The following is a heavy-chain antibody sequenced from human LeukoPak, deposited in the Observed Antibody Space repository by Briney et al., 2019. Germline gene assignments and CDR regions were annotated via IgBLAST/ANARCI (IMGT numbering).Heavy chain of an antibody. J-gene: IGHJ6*03. Sequence: ASVKVSCKASGYTFTGYYMHWVRQAPGQRLEWMGWINPNSGGTNYAQKFQGRVTMTRDTSISTAYMELSRLRSDDTAVYYCARDVGSSYYYYYYMDVWGKGTTVTVSS. V-gene: IGHV1-2*02. D-gene: IGHD6-6*01. CDR2: INPNSGGT. CDR3: ARDVGSSYYYYYYMDV. CDR1: GYTFTGYY.